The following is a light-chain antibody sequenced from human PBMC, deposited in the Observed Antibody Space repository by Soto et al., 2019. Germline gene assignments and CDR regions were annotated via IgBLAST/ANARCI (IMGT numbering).Light chain of an antibody. CDR2: GAS. CDR3: QQYNNWPSFT. V-gene: IGKV3-15*01. Sequence: IVMTQSPATLSVSPGERATLSCRASQSVRSNLAWYQQKPGQAPRLLIYGASTRATGIPVRFSGSGSGTDFTLTISRLQSEDLAVYYCQQYNNWPSFTFGPGTKVDIK. CDR1: QSVRSN. J-gene: IGKJ3*01.